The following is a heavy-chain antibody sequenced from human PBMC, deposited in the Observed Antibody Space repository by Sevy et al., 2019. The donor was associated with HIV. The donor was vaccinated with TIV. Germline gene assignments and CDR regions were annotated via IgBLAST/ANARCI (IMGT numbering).Heavy chain of an antibody. CDR1: GDSVSSNSAA. CDR2: TYYRSKWYN. Sequence: SQTLSLTCAISGDSVSSNSAAWNWIRQSPSRGLEWLGRTYYRSKWYNDYAVSVKSRKTINPDTSKNQFSLQLNSVTPEDTAVYYCARELTRQLEFPPNWFDPWGQGTLVTVSS. CDR3: ARELTRQLEFPPNWFDP. J-gene: IGHJ5*02. D-gene: IGHD1-1*01. V-gene: IGHV6-1*01.